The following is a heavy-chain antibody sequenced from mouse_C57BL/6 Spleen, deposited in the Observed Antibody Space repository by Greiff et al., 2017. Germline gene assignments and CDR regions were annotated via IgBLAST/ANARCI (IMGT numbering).Heavy chain of an antibody. CDR1: GFNITDDY. Sequence: EVQLQESGAELVRPGASVKLSCTASGFNITDDYMHWVKQRPEQGLEWIGWIDPENGDTEYASKFQGKATITADTSSNTAYLQLSSLTSEDTAVYYCTTAITTVVATPSYAMDYWGQGTSVTVSS. V-gene: IGHV14-4*01. J-gene: IGHJ4*01. CDR3: TTAITTVVATPSYAMDY. D-gene: IGHD1-1*01. CDR2: IDPENGDT.